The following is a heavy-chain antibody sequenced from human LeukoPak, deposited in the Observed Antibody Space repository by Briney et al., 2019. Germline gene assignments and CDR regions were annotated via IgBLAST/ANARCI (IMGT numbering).Heavy chain of an antibody. V-gene: IGHV3-48*03. D-gene: IGHD2/OR15-2a*01. CDR1: GFTFSSYE. CDR3: ARIGTTTRGPAGLDV. Sequence: GGSLTLSCAASGFTFSSYEMNLVRQAAGKGLEWVSYIASGGGANRFYSESVKGRFTISRDNAKNSLYLHMNSLRAEDTGVYYCARIGTTTRGPAGLDVWGQGTTVTVSS. CDR2: IASGGGANR. J-gene: IGHJ6*02.